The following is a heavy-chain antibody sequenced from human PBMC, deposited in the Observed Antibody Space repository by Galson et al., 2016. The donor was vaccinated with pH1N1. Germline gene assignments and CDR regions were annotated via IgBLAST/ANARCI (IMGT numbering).Heavy chain of an antibody. CDR3: ARSAAAVGNAFDM. D-gene: IGHD6-13*01. CDR2: IIPTLGMT. Sequence: SVKVSCKASGGTFRNYIISWVRQAPGQGLEWMGRIIPTLGMTNYAQKFQGRVTITADISTRTANMELSSLRSDDTAVYFCARSAAAVGNAFDMWGQGTKVTVSS. V-gene: IGHV1-69*02. J-gene: IGHJ3*02. CDR1: GGTFRNYI.